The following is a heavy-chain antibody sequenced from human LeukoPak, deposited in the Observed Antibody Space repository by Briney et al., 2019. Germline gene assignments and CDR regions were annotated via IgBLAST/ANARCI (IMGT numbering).Heavy chain of an antibody. CDR2: IIPIFGTA. J-gene: IGHJ4*02. V-gene: IGHV1-69*05. CDR3: ARVEDCSSTGCSFDY. CDR1: GGAFSTFG. Sequence: SVKVSCKTSGGAFSTFGIAWIRQAPGQGLEWMGGIIPIFGTANYAQKFQGRVTITTDESTSTAYMELSSLRSEDTAVYYCARVEDCSSTGCSFDYWGQGTLVTVSS. D-gene: IGHD2-2*01.